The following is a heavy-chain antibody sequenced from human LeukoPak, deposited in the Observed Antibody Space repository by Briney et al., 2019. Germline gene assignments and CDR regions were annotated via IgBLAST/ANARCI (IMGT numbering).Heavy chain of an antibody. CDR3: ARDSYSGYDTTPDY. CDR2: IKQDGSEK. D-gene: IGHD5-12*01. V-gene: IGHV3-7*03. Sequence: GALRLSCAASGFTFSSYWMSWVRQAPGKGLEGVANIKQDGSEKYYVDSVKGRFTISRDNAKNSLYLQMNSLRAEDTAVYYCARDSYSGYDTTPDYWGKGTLVTVSS. CDR1: GFTFSSYW. J-gene: IGHJ4*02.